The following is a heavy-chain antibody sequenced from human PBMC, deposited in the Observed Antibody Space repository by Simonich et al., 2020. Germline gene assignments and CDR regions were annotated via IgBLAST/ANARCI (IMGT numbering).Heavy chain of an antibody. CDR3: ARASRGTWWYYYFDY. J-gene: IGHJ4*02. Sequence: QVQLVQSGAEVKKPGASVQVSCKASGYTFTSYGISWVRQAPGKGLEWMGVFSASIGNTNYAQKLQGRVTMTTDTSTSTAYMELRSLISDDTAVYYSARASRGTWWYYYFDYWGQGTLVTVSS. D-gene: IGHD2-15*01. CDR1: GYTFTSYG. V-gene: IGHV1-18*01. CDR2: FSASIGNT.